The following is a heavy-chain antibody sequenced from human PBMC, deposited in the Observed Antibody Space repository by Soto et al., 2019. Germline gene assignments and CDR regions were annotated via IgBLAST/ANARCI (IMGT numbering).Heavy chain of an antibody. CDR1: GGSISSGGYS. CDR3: ARDRPFAGNWFDP. CDR2: IYHSGST. Sequence: SETLSLTCAVPGGSISSGGYSWSWIRQPPGKGLEWIGYIYHSGSTYYNPSLKSRVTISVDRSKNQFSLKLSSVTAADTAVYYCARDRPFAGNWFDPWGQGTLVTVSS. V-gene: IGHV4-30-2*01. J-gene: IGHJ5*02.